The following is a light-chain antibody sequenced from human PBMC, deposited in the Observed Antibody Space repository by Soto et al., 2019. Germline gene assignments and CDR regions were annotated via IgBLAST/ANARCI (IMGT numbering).Light chain of an antibody. Sequence: QSVLTQPPSASGTPGQRVTISCSGSGSNIGSHDVYWYQHLPGTAPKVLIYRNDQRPSGVPDRFSASRSGTSASLAITGLQAEDEADYYCQSYDSSLSGSVFGTGTKVTVL. CDR3: QSYDSSLSGSV. CDR2: RND. CDR1: GSNIGSHD. J-gene: IGLJ1*01. V-gene: IGLV1-47*02.